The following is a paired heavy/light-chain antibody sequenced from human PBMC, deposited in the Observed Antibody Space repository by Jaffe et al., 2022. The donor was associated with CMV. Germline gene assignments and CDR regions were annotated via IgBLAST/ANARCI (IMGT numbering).Light chain of an antibody. CDR1: TGAVTSGHY. CDR2: DTS. Sequence: QAVVTQEPSLTVSPGGTVTLTCGSSTGAVTSGHYPYWFQQKPGQAPRTLIYDTSNKHSWTPARFSGSLLGGKAALTLSGAQPEDEAEYYCLLSYSGAVVFGGGTKLTVL. CDR3: LLSYSGAVV. V-gene: IGLV7-46*01. J-gene: IGLJ2*01.
Heavy chain of an antibody. CDR3: ARGPRTVTTLWARNFSRNMDV. D-gene: IGHD4-17*01. CDR2: INPNSGGT. Sequence: QVQLVQSGAEVKKPGASVKVSCKASGYTFTGYYMHWVRQAPGQGLEWMGWINPNSGGTNYAQKFQGWVTMTRDTSISTAYMELSRLRSDDTAVYYCARGPRTVTTLWARNFSRNMDVWGKGTTVTVSS. V-gene: IGHV1-2*04. CDR1: GYTFTGYY. J-gene: IGHJ6*03.